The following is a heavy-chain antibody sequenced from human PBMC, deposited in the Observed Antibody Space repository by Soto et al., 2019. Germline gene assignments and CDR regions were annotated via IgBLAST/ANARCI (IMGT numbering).Heavy chain of an antibody. J-gene: IGHJ4*02. CDR2: VDSAGSGT. CDR1: GITFSGYW. V-gene: IGHV3-74*01. CDR3: ATVFEH. Sequence: VPLVESGGGSVQPGGSLRLSCVASGITFSGYWMHWVRQFPGKGLVWVARVDSAGSGTSYADSVKGRFTISRDNAKNTLSLQMDSLRVEDTAVYYCATVFEHWGQGIPVTVSS.